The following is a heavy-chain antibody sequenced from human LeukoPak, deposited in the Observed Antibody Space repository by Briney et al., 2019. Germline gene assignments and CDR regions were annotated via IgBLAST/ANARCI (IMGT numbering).Heavy chain of an antibody. D-gene: IGHD3-10*01. V-gene: IGHV4-61*02. CDR3: ARDRGKFDY. J-gene: IGHJ4*02. CDR2: IYTSGST. CDR1: GGSISSGSYF. Sequence: SETLSLTCTVSGGSISSGSYFWSWIRQPAGKGLEWIGRIYTSGSTNYNPSLKSRVTISVDTSKNQFSLKLSSVTAADTAVYYCARDRGKFDYWGQGTLVTVSS.